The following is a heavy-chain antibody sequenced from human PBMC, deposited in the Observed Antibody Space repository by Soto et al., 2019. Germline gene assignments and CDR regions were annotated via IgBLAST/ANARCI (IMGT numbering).Heavy chain of an antibody. CDR1: GYTFTSYG. CDR2: ISAYNGNT. CDR3: ARDRKYNWNYEDYFDY. V-gene: IGHV1-18*01. Sequence: ASVKVSCKASGYTFTSYGISWVRQAPGQRLEWMGWISAYNGNTNYAQKLQGRVTMTTDTSTSTAYMELRSLRSDDTAVYYCARDRKYNWNYEDYFDYWGQGTLVTVSS. J-gene: IGHJ4*02. D-gene: IGHD1-7*01.